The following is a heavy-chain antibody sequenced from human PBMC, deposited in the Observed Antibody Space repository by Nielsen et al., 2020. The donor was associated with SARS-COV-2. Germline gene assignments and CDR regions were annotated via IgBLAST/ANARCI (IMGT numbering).Heavy chain of an antibody. D-gene: IGHD3-10*01. J-gene: IGHJ6*03. CDR2: ISGSGGST. CDR3: TSVWFGNARYMDV. V-gene: IGHV3-23*01. CDR1: GFTFSSYA. Sequence: GESLKISCAASGFTFSSYAMSWVRQAPGKGLEWVSAISGSGGSTYYADSVKGRFTISRDNSKNTLYLQMNSLRAEDTAVYYCTSVWFGNARYMDVWGKGTTVTVSS.